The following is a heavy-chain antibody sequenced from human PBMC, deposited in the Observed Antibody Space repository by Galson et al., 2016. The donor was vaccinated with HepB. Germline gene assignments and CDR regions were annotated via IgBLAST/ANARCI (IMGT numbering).Heavy chain of an antibody. V-gene: IGHV6-1*01. CDR3: ARGGGSGNYFYYHYRMDV. D-gene: IGHD3-10*01. CDR1: GDSVSNNGVA. J-gene: IGHJ6*02. CDR2: AYYRSNFYY. Sequence: CAISGDSVSNNGVAWNWIRQSPSRGLEWLGRAYYRSNFYYDYATSVKSRITINAGTSKNQLSVRLNSVTPDDTAVYYCARGGGSGNYFYYHYRMDVWGQGTTVTVSS.